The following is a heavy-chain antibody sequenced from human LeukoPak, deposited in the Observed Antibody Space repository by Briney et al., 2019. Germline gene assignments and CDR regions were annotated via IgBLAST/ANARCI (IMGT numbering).Heavy chain of an antibody. Sequence: GGSLRLSCTASGFTFGDYAMSWVRQAPGKGLEWVGFIRSKAYGGTTEYAASVKGRFTISRDDSKSIAYLQMSSLKTEDTAVYYCTRGPRYCSGGSCFLNYWGQGTLVTVSS. CDR1: GFTFGDYA. D-gene: IGHD2-15*01. CDR2: IRSKAYGGTT. V-gene: IGHV3-49*04. J-gene: IGHJ4*02. CDR3: TRGPRYCSGGSCFLNY.